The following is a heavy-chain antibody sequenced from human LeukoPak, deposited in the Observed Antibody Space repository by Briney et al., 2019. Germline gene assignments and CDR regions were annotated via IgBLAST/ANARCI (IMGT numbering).Heavy chain of an antibody. J-gene: IGHJ4*02. V-gene: IGHV4-39*01. CDR1: GGSISSSSYY. Sequence: PSETLSLTCTVPGGSISSSSYYWGWIRQPPGKGLEWIGTIYFSGSTYYNPSLKSRVTISEDTSKNQFSLKLSSVTAADTAVYYCARRRLRPSIIIDYWGQGTLVTVSS. CDR2: IYFSGST. CDR3: ARRRLRPSIIIDY. D-gene: IGHD4-17*01.